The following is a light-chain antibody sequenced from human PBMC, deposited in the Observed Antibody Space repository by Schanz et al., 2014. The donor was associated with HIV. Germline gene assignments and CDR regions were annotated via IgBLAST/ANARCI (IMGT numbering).Light chain of an antibody. CDR2: GAS. J-gene: IGKJ4*01. V-gene: IGKV3-20*01. CDR1: QSISRNY. Sequence: EIVLTQSPGTLSLSPGERATLSCRASQSISRNYLAWFQQKPGQAPRLLIFGASIRTTGIPDRFSGSGSGTDFTLTISRLEPEDFAVYYCQQSGDSGGTFGGGTKVDMK. CDR3: QQSGDSGGT.